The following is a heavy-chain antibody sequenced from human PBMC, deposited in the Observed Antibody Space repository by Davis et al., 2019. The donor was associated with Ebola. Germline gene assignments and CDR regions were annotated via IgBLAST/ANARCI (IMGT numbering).Heavy chain of an antibody. V-gene: IGHV6-1*01. Sequence: HSQTLSLTCAISGDSVSGSSGAWNWIRQSPSRGLEWLGRTYYTSKWFNHYAESVKSRITINQDTSKNQFSLQLNSVTPEDTAVYSCVRGWGRSGLDVWGQGTTVTVSS. CDR3: VRGWGRSGLDV. D-gene: IGHD3-16*01. CDR1: GDSVSGSSGA. J-gene: IGHJ6*02. CDR2: TYYTSKWFN.